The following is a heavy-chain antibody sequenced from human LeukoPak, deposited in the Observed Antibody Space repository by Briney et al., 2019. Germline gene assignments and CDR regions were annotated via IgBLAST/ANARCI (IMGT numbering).Heavy chain of an antibody. CDR3: AKGYYDSSGFRSPDY. CDR2: IRHDGSLK. CDR1: GFTFSNYG. Sequence: PGGSLRLSCAASGFTFSNYGMHWVRQAPGKGLEWVAFIRHDGSLKYYLDSVKGRFTISRDNSKNTMYLQMNSLRDEDTAVYYCAKGYYDSSGFRSPDYWGQGTLVTVSS. J-gene: IGHJ4*02. V-gene: IGHV3-30*02. D-gene: IGHD3-22*01.